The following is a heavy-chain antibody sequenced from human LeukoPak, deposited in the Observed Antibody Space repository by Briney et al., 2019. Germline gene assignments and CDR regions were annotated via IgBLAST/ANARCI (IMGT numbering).Heavy chain of an antibody. V-gene: IGHV3-23*01. CDR3: AKDSRGYSYGLNWFDP. CDR2: ISGGAIST. D-gene: IGHD5-18*01. J-gene: IGHJ5*02. CDR1: GFTFSSYG. Sequence: GGSLRLSCAASGFTFSSYGMSWVRQAPGKGLEWVSAISGGAISTYYADSVKGRFTISRDNSKNTLYLQMNSLRAEDTAVYYCAKDSRGYSYGLNWFDPWGQGTLVTVSS.